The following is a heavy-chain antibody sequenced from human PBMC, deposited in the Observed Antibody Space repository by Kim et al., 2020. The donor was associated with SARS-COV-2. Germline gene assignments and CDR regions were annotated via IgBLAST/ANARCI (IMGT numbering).Heavy chain of an antibody. J-gene: IGHJ5*02. D-gene: IGHD5-12*01. CDR3: AREGFYSGYDSFGLDP. V-gene: IGHV1-8*01. Sequence: KFQGRVTMTRNTSISTAYMELSSLRSEDTAVYYCAREGFYSGYDSFGLDPWGQGTLVTVSS.